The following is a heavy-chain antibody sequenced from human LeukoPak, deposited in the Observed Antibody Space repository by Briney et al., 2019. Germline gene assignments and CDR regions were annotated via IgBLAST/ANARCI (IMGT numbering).Heavy chain of an antibody. CDR1: GFTFSSYG. Sequence: PGGSLRLSCAASGFTFSSYGMSWVRQAPGKGLEWVSAISGSGGTTYYADSVKGRFTISRDNSKNTLHLQMNSLRADDTAVYYCAKDLLTFYYGSGVDYWGQGTLVTVSS. J-gene: IGHJ4*02. D-gene: IGHD3-10*01. V-gene: IGHV3-23*01. CDR3: AKDLLTFYYGSGVDY. CDR2: ISGSGGTT.